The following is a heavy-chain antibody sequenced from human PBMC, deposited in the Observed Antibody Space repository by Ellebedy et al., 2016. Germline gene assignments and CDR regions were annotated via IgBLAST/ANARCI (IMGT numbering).Heavy chain of an antibody. Sequence: GESLKISCAASGFTFSSYSMNWVRQAPGKGLEWVSYISSSSSTIYYADSVKGRFTISRDNAKNSLYLQMNSLRAEDTAVYYCAREYKDIVVVPAAFNYYYYGMDVWGQGTTVTVSS. CDR1: GFTFSSYS. CDR2: ISSSSSTI. CDR3: AREYKDIVVVPAAFNYYYYGMDV. D-gene: IGHD2-2*01. J-gene: IGHJ6*02. V-gene: IGHV3-48*04.